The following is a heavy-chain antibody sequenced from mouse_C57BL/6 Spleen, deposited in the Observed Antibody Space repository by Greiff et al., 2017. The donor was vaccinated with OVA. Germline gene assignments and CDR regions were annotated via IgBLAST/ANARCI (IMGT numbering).Heavy chain of an antibody. V-gene: IGHV5-4*01. D-gene: IGHD3-1*01. CDR2: ISDGGSYT. CDR1: GFTFSSYA. CDR3: ARDGGSLDY. J-gene: IGHJ2*01. Sequence: EVMLVESGGGLVKPGGSLKLSCAASGFTFSSYAMSWVRQTPEKRLEWVATISDGGSYTDYPDNVKGRFTISRDNAKNNLYLQMSHLKSEDTAMYYCARDGGSLDYWGQGTTLTVSS.